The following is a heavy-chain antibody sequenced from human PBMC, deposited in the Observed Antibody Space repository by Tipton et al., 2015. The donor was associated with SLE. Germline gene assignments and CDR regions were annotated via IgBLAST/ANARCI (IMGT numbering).Heavy chain of an antibody. D-gene: IGHD2-8*02. CDR1: DFSVSSSHY. Sequence: TLSLTCAVSDFSVSSSHYCGWFRQPPGKGLEGIGTIYLSGSTYYNPSLKSRVSISEDTSRNQFSLNLSSVTAADTAVYYCARAVARVVYARVRAFDIWGQGTLVTVSS. J-gene: IGHJ3*02. CDR3: ARAVARVVYARVRAFDI. CDR2: IYLSGST. V-gene: IGHV4-38-2*01.